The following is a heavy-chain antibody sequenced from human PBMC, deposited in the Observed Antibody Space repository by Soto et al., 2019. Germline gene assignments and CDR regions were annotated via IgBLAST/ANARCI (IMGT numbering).Heavy chain of an antibody. CDR1: GYTFTSYA. CDR2: INAGNGNT. D-gene: IGHD3-10*01. V-gene: IGHV1-3*01. CDR3: ARGSGFYYGSGRYCDY. J-gene: IGHJ4*02. Sequence: ASVKVSCKASGYTFTSYAMHWVRQAPGQRLEWMGWINAGNGNTKYSQKFQGRVTITRDTSASTAYMELSSLRSEDTAVYYCARGSGFYYGSGRYCDYWGQGTLVTVSS.